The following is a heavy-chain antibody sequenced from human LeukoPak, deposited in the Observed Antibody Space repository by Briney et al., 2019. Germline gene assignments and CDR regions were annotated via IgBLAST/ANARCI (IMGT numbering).Heavy chain of an antibody. D-gene: IGHD3-10*01. J-gene: IGHJ6*03. CDR1: GFTVSSNY. CDR3: ARSQDGSGSYFYYFYIDV. V-gene: IGHV3-66*01. CDR2: FYRGGSI. Sequence: GGSLRLSCAASGFTVSSNYMSWVRQAPGKGLEWVSIFYRGGSIYYADSVKGRFTVSRDNSKNILYLQMNSLRAEDTAVYYCARSQDGSGSYFYYFYIDVWGKGTTV.